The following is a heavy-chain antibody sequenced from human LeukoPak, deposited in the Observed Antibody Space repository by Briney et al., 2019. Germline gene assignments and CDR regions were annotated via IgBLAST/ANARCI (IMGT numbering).Heavy chain of an antibody. CDR2: ISYDGSNK. CDR3: ARVAPLYYMDV. CDR1: GFTFSSNY. Sequence: GGSLRLSCAASGFTFSSNYMSWVRQAPGKGLEWVAVISYDGSNKYYADSVKGRFTISRDNSKNTLYLQMNSLRAEDTAVYYCARVAPLYYMDVWGKGTTVTVSS. V-gene: IGHV3-30*03. J-gene: IGHJ6*03.